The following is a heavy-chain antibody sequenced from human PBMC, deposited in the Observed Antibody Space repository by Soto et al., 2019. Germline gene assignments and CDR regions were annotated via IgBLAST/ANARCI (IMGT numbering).Heavy chain of an antibody. D-gene: IGHD3-9*01. CDR1: GFTFSSYG. J-gene: IGHJ6*02. CDR2: LSYDGSNK. V-gene: IGHV3-30*18. Sequence: PGGSLRLSCAASGFTFSSYGMHWVRQAPGKGLEWVAVLSYDGSNKYYADSVKGRFTISRDNSKNTLYLQLNSLRTEDTAVYYCAKDRQYYDILTGYYGMDVWGQGATVTVSS. CDR3: AKDRQYYDILTGYYGMDV.